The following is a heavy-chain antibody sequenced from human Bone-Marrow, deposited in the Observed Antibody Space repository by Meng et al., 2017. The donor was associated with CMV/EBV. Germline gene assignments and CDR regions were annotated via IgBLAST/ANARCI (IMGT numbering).Heavy chain of an antibody. V-gene: IGHV4-59*12. Sequence: GSLRLSCTVSGGSISSYYWSWIRQPPGKGLEWIGSIYYSGSTYYNPSLKSRVTISVDTSKNQFSLKLSSVTAADTAVYYCARETYYDFWSGYYTRGVVDYWGQGTLVTVSS. CDR1: GGSISSYY. CDR3: ARETYYDFWSGYYTRGVVDY. J-gene: IGHJ4*02. D-gene: IGHD3-3*01. CDR2: IYYSGST.